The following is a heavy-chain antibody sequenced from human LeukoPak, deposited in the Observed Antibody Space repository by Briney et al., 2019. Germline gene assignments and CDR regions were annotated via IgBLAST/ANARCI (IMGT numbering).Heavy chain of an antibody. D-gene: IGHD6-19*01. Sequence: SETLSLTCAVYGGSFSGYYWSWIRQPPGKGLEWIGEITHSGSTTYNPSLKSRFTISIDTSKNQFSLKLTSVAAADTAMYYCTRDMKYPGAGFDYWGQGIPVTVSS. CDR2: ITHSGST. V-gene: IGHV4-34*01. CDR1: GGSFSGYY. J-gene: IGHJ4*02. CDR3: TRDMKYPGAGFDY.